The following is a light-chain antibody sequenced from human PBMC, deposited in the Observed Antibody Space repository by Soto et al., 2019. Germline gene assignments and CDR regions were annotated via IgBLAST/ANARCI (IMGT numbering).Light chain of an antibody. Sequence: EIVMTQSPATLSVSPGERATLSCRASQSVSSNLAWYQQKPGQAPRLLIYGASTRATGIPARFSGSGSGTEFTLTISSLQSEDFAVHYCQHYNNWPPWTFGQGTKVDIK. CDR3: QHYNNWPPWT. CDR2: GAS. V-gene: IGKV3-15*01. J-gene: IGKJ1*01. CDR1: QSVSSN.